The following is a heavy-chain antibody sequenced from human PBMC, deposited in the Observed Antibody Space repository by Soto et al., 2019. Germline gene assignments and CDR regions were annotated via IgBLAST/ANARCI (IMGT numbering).Heavy chain of an antibody. CDR2: ISGSGDGI. Sequence: GGSLRLSCVGSGFTFSTNYGLAWVRQARGKGLEWVSSISGSGDGIAYADSVKGRFTISTDSSKNTLYLQMNNLRADDTAVYYCGKERRGSGWSVCNFWGQGSLVTVSS. D-gene: IGHD6-19*01. J-gene: IGHJ4*02. CDR1: GFTFSTNYG. CDR3: GKERRGSGWSVCNF. V-gene: IGHV3-23*01.